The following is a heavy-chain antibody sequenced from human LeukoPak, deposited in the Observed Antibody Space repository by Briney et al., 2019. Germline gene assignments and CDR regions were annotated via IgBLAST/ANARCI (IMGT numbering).Heavy chain of an antibody. J-gene: IGHJ5*02. CDR1: GYTFTGYY. V-gene: IGHV1-46*01. CDR2: INPSGGST. CDR3: ARALSGGSYYLWFDP. Sequence: GASVKVSCKASGYTFTGYYMHWVRQAPGQGLEWMGIINPSGGSTSYAQKFQGRVTMTRDTSTSTAYMELSRLRSDDTAVYYCARALSGGSYYLWFDPWGQGTLVTVSS. D-gene: IGHD1-26*01.